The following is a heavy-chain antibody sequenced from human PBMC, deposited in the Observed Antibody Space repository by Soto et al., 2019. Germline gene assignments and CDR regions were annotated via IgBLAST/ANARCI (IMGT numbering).Heavy chain of an antibody. CDR3: TRDGAPLGGAFDI. CDR1: GGSISSGGYS. J-gene: IGHJ3*02. Sequence: QLQLQESGSGLVKPSQTLSLTCAVSGGSISSGGYSWSCIRQPPGKGLEWIGYIYHSGSTYYNPSLKSRVTISVDRSKNQFSLQLSSVTAADTAVYYWTRDGAPLGGAFDIWGQGTMVTVSS. V-gene: IGHV4-30-2*01. D-gene: IGHD1-26*01. CDR2: IYHSGST.